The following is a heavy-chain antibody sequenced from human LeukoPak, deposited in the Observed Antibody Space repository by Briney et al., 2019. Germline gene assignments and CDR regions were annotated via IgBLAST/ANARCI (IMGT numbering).Heavy chain of an antibody. CDR1: GFTFSSYG. CDR3: AKDKRPYYYDSSGFSGYDH. V-gene: IGHV3-23*01. CDR2: ISGSGGST. Sequence: GGTLRLSCAASGFTFSSYGMSWVRQAPGKGLEWVSAISGSGGSTYYADSVKGRFTISRDNSKNTLYLQMNSPRAEDTAVYYCAKDKRPYYYDSSGFSGYDHWGQGTLVTVSS. J-gene: IGHJ5*02. D-gene: IGHD3-22*01.